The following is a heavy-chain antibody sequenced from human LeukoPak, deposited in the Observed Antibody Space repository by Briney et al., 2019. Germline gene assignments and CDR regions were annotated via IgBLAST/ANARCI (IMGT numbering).Heavy chain of an antibody. J-gene: IGHJ6*03. D-gene: IGHD4-17*01. V-gene: IGHV3-48*01. CDR3: ARGTVTTVSYYYYYMDV. Sequence: PGGSLRLSCAASGFTFSSYSMNWVRQAPGKGLEWVSYISSSSTIYYADSVKGRFTISRDNAKNSLYLQMNSLRAEDTAVYYCARGTVTTVSYYYYYMDVWGKGTTVTVSS. CDR1: GFTFSSYS. CDR2: ISSSSTI.